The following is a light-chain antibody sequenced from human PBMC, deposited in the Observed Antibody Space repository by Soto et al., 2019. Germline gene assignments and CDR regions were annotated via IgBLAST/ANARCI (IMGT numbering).Light chain of an antibody. Sequence: AIRMTQSPSSLSASTRDRVTITCRASQGISSYLAWYQQKPGKAPKLLIYAASTLQSGVPSRFSGSGSGTDFTLTISSLQPEDFAAYYCQKYNSAPLTFGGGTKV. J-gene: IGKJ4*01. V-gene: IGKV1-8*01. CDR1: QGISSY. CDR3: QKYNSAPLT. CDR2: AAS.